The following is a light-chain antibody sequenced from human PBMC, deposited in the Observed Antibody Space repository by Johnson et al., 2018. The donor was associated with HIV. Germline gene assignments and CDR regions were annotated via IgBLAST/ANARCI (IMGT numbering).Light chain of an antibody. CDR2: ENN. V-gene: IGLV1-51*02. CDR1: SSNIGNNY. Sequence: QSVLTQPPSVSVAPGQKVTISCSGSSSNIGNNYVSWYQQLPGTAPKLLIYENNKRPSGIPDRFSGSKSGTSATLGITGPQTGDEADYYCGTWDSSLSAGPLYFFGTGTKVTVL. J-gene: IGLJ1*01. CDR3: GTWDSSLSAGPLYF.